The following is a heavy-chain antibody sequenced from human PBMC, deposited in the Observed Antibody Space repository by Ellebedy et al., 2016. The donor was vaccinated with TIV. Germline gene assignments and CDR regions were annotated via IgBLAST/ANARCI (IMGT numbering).Heavy chain of an antibody. Sequence: SETLSLXXTVSGGSISSSSYYWGWIRQPPGKGLEWIGSIYYSGSTYYNPSLKSRVTISVDTSKNQFSLKLSSVTAADTAVYYCARSSGFDYWGQGTLVTVSS. CDR3: ARSSGFDY. D-gene: IGHD6-19*01. V-gene: IGHV4-39*01. CDR2: IYYSGST. CDR1: GGSISSSSYY. J-gene: IGHJ4*02.